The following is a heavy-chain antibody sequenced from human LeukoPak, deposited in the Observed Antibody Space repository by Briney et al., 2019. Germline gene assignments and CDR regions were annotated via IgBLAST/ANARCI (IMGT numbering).Heavy chain of an antibody. J-gene: IGHJ4*02. CDR1: GFTFSSYN. CDR3: AKFTPGSGNYYNVPFDY. D-gene: IGHD3-10*01. Sequence: GGSLRLSCAVSGFTFSSYNMNWVRQAPGRGLEWVSYISTSSSVIYYADSVKGRFTISRDNSKNTLYLQMNSLRAEDTALYYCAKFTPGSGNYYNVPFDYWGQGTLVTVSS. CDR2: ISTSSSVI. V-gene: IGHV3-21*04.